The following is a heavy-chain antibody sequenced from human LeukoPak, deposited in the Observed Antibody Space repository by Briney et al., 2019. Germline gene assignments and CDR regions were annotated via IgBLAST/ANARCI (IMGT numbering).Heavy chain of an antibody. CDR2: ISTSNHEA. V-gene: IGHV1-18*04. CDR3: VINLRGVTWLDY. J-gene: IGHJ4*02. Sequence: ASVKVSYMYSLCTLSIVTIRGVSPAPGHGLEWMGWISTSNHEAYYTQSLQGRLTMTRDTSTSTAYMELRSLRSADTAVYVCVINLRGVTWLDYWGQGTLVAVSS. CDR1: LCTLSIVT. D-gene: IGHD2-21*02.